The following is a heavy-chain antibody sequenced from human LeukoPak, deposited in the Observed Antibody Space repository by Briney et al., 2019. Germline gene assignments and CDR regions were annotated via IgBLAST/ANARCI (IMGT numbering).Heavy chain of an antibody. CDR3: ARDYGDYVGWGAFDI. CDR1: GFTFSSYE. V-gene: IGHV3-48*03. Sequence: PGGSLRLSCAASGFTFSSYEMNWVRQAPGKGLEWLSYISSSGSTIYYADSVKGRFTISRDNAKNSLYLQMNSLRAEDTAVYYCARDYGDYVGWGAFDIWGQGTMVTVSS. CDR2: ISSSGSTI. D-gene: IGHD4-17*01. J-gene: IGHJ3*02.